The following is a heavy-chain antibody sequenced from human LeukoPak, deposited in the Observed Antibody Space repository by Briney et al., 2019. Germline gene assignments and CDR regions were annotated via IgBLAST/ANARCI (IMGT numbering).Heavy chain of an antibody. CDR2: IYWDDDK. V-gene: IGHV2-5*02. J-gene: IGHJ4*02. Sequence: ESGPTLVKPTQTLTLTCTFSGFSLSTSGVGVGWIRQPPGKALEWPALIYWDDDKRYSPSLKSRLTITKDTSKNQVVLTMTNMDPVDTATYYCAHTVATAAGTCFDYWGQGTLVTVSS. D-gene: IGHD6-13*01. CDR1: GFSLSTSGVG. CDR3: AHTVATAAGTCFDY.